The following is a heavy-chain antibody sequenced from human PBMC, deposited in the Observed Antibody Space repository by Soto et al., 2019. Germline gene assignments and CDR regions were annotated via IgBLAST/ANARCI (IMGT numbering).Heavy chain of an antibody. J-gene: IGHJ6*02. D-gene: IGHD2-2*01. CDR3: ARASRRVVVAPNYYYYGMDV. V-gene: IGHV4-34*01. Sequence: SETLSLTCAVYGGSFSGYYWSWIRQPPGKGLEWIGEINHSGSTNYNPALKSRVTISVDTSKNQFSLKLSSVTAADTAVYYCARASRRVVVAPNYYYYGMDVWGQGTTVTVSS. CDR1: GGSFSGYY. CDR2: INHSGST.